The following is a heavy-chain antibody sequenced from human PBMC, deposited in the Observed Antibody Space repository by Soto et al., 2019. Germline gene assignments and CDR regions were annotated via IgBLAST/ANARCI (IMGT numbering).Heavy chain of an antibody. CDR3: GSERSAQYFDY. CDR2: IMPTCGSA. D-gene: IGHD1-26*01. Sequence: ASVKVSRKASGGTLSSYAISWVRQVPGPGVEWVGGIMPTCGSATYAPTFQGRVTISADKLTSQGYMALSSPRSEDTGGYFCGSERSAQYFDYWGQGPLIAVS. V-gene: IGHV1-69*06. J-gene: IGHJ4*02. CDR1: GGTLSSYA.